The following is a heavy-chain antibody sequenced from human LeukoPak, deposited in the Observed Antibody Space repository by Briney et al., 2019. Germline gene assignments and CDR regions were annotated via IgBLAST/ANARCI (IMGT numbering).Heavy chain of an antibody. CDR1: QFTFKNYG. J-gene: IGHJ4*02. CDR2: IRYDGSNK. CDR3: AKGHTVVTPVVGY. D-gene: IGHD4-23*01. V-gene: IGHV3-30*02. Sequence: GGSLRLSCAASQFTFKNYGMHWVRQAPGRGLEWVAFIRYDGSNKYYADSVKGRFTISRDNSKNTLYLQMNSLRAEDTAVYYCAKGHTVVTPVVGYWGQGTLVTVSS.